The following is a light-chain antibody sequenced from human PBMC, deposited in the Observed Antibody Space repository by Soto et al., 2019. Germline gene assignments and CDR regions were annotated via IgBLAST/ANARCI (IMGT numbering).Light chain of an antibody. CDR3: SSYTSSNTVI. CDR1: SSDVGYYNY. V-gene: IGLV2-14*03. Sequence: QSALTQPASVSGSPGQSITISCTGTSSDVGYYNYVSWYQQHPGKAPKFIIYDVRNRPSGVSNRFSGSRSGNTASLTISGLQAEDEADYYCSSYTSSNTVIFGGGTKLTVL. J-gene: IGLJ2*01. CDR2: DVR.